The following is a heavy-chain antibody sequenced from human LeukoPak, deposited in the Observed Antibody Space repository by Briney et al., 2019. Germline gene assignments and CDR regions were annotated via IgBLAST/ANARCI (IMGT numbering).Heavy chain of an antibody. D-gene: IGHD3-16*01. CDR1: GASISSHY. V-gene: IGHV4-4*09. Sequence: PSETLSLSCTVSGASISSHYWSWIRQPPGKGLEWVGYIHTSGITNYRPSLKSRVTISVDTSKSQFSLKLSSVTAADTAVYYCARHVDLWFDHWGQGTLVTVSS. J-gene: IGHJ5*02. CDR2: IHTSGIT. CDR3: ARHVDLWFDH.